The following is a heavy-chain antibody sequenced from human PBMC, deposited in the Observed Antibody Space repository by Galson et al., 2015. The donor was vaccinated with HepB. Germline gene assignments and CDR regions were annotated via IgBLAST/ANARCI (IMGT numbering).Heavy chain of an antibody. CDR3: ATGGYFCDY. J-gene: IGHJ4*02. Sequence: SLRLSCAGSGFTFSNAWMNWVRQAPGKGLEWVGRIKSKYDGGTTDYAAPVKDRFTISRDDSKNTVFLQMNILKSEDTAVYYCATGGYFCDYLGRGTLVTVSS. CDR2: IKSKYDGGTT. D-gene: IGHD3-22*01. V-gene: IGHV3-15*01. CDR1: GFTFSNAW.